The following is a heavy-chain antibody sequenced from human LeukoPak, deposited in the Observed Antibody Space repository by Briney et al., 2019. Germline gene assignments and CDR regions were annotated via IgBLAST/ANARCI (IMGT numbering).Heavy chain of an antibody. J-gene: IGHJ3*02. D-gene: IGHD1-26*01. CDR2: IKPNSGGI. CDR1: GYTFTGYY. V-gene: IGHV1-2*02. Sequence: ASVKVSCKASGYTFTGYYMHWVRQAPGQGLEWMGWIKPNSGGINYAQKFQGRVTMTRDTSISTAYMDLSRLISGDTAVYYCARGSESGSYYSGYDGAFDIWGQGTMVTVSS. CDR3: ARGSESGSYYSGYDGAFDI.